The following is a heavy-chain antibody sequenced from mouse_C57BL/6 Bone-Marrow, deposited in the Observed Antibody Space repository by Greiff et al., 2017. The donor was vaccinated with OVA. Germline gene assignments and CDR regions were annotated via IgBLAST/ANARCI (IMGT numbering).Heavy chain of an antibody. Sequence: QVQLQQSDAELVKPGASVKISCKVSGYTFTDHTIHWMKQRPEQGLEWIGYIYPRDGSTKYNEKFKGKATLTADKSSSTAYMQLNSLTSAYSAVYFCARWWLLPYYAMDYWGQGTSVTVSS. J-gene: IGHJ4*01. CDR2: IYPRDGST. V-gene: IGHV1-78*01. CDR3: ARWWLLPYYAMDY. CDR1: GYTFTDHT. D-gene: IGHD2-3*01.